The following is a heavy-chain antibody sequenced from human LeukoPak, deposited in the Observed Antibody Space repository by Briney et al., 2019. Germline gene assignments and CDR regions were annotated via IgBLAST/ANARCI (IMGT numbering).Heavy chain of an antibody. Sequence: GESLKISCKGSGYSFTSYWLGWVRQMPGKGLEWMGIIYPGDSDTRYSPSFQGQVTISADKSISTAYLQWSSLKASDTAMYYCAIMVRGVKSWFDPWGQGTLVTVSS. CDR1: GYSFTSYW. D-gene: IGHD3-10*01. CDR2: IYPGDSDT. J-gene: IGHJ5*02. V-gene: IGHV5-51*01. CDR3: AIMVRGVKSWFDP.